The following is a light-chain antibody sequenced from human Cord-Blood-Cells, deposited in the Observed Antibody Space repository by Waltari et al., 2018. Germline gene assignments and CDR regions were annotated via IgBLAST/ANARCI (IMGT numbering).Light chain of an antibody. J-gene: IGKJ1*01. CDR3: QQSYSTLWT. CDR1: QSISSY. Sequence: DIQMTHPPSFLSASVGDRVTITCRASQSISSYLNWYQQKPGKAPKLLIYAASSLQSGVPSMFSGSGSGTDFTLTITSLQPEDFATYYCQQSYSTLWTFGQGTKVEIK. CDR2: AAS. V-gene: IGKV1-39*01.